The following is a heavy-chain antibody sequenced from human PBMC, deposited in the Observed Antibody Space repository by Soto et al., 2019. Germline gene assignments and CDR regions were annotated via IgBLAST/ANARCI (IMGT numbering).Heavy chain of an antibody. Sequence: GALRLSCAASGFNFATYSMSWVRQAPGKGLEWVAGISDGVDRAYYGDSVKGRFTISRDTSKNMLYLHMNSLRAEDTAIYYCARYTAVADPYYFDYWGQGTLVTVSS. D-gene: IGHD6-19*01. CDR2: ISDGVDRA. CDR1: GFNFATYS. V-gene: IGHV3-23*01. J-gene: IGHJ4*02. CDR3: ARYTAVADPYYFDY.